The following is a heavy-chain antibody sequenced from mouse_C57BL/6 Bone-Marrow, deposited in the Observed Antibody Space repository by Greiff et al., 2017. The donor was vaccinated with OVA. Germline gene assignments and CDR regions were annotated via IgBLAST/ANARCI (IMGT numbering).Heavy chain of an antibody. D-gene: IGHD1-1*02. CDR3: TRENGLWFAD. Sequence: VQLQQSGAELVRPGASVTLSCKASGYTFTDYELHWVKQTPVHGLEWIGAIDPETGGTAYNQKFKGKAILTADTSSSTAYMELRSLTSEDSAVDYCTRENGLWFADWGQGTLVTVSA. CDR1: GYTFTDYE. CDR2: IDPETGGT. V-gene: IGHV1-15*01. J-gene: IGHJ3*01.